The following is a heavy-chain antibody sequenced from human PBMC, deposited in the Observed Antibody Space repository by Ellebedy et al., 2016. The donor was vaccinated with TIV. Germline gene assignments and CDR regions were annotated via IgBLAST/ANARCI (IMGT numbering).Heavy chain of an antibody. V-gene: IGHV1-18*04. J-gene: IGHJ4*02. Sequence: AASVKVSCKTSGYTFTSYGISWVRQAPGQELEWMGWISGYNGNTYSAQKLQGRVTMTTDTSTSTAYMELRSLRSDDTAVYYCARFVDGDYEDYWGQGALVTVSS. CDR3: ARFVDGDYEDY. CDR1: GYTFTSYG. CDR2: ISGYNGNT. D-gene: IGHD4-17*01.